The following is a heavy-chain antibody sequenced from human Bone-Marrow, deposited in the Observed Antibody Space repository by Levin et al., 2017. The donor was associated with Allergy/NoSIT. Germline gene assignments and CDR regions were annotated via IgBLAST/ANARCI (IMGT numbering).Heavy chain of an antibody. J-gene: IGHJ4*02. V-gene: IGHV1-69*13. CDR1: GGTFSSLG. CDR3: ARDRIAAGGSFFDH. Sequence: SVKVSCKASGGTFSSLGISWVRQAPGQGFEWMGGIIPIFGTTNYAQKFQGRVSIIADESTSTVYMELSNLRAEDTAVYFCARDRIAAGGSFFDHWGQGTLVTVSS. CDR2: IIPIFGTT. D-gene: IGHD6-13*01.